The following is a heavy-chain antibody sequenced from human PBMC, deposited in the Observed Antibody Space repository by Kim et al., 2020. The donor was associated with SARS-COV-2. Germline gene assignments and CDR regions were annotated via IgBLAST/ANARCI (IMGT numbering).Heavy chain of an antibody. D-gene: IGHD6-13*01. CDR2: IYHSGST. CDR1: GGSISSSNW. CDR3: ARVFGSSWGEYFQH. J-gene: IGHJ1*01. V-gene: IGHV4-4*02. Sequence: SETLSLTCAVSGGSISSSNWWSWVRQPPGKGLEWIGEIYHSGSTNYNPSLKSRVTISVDKSKNQFSLKLSSVTAADTAVYYCARVFGSSWGEYFQHWGQGTLVTVSS.